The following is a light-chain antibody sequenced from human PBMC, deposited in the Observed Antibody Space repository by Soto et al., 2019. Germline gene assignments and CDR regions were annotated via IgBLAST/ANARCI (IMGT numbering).Light chain of an antibody. J-gene: IGKJ1*01. CDR1: QSVSSSY. V-gene: IGKV3-20*01. Sequence: EIVLTQSPGTLSLSPGERATLSCRASQSVSSSYLAWYHQKPGQAPRLLIDGASSRATGIPDRFSCSGSGTDFTLTISRLEPEDFAVYYCEQFWTCGQGTEVEIK. CDR3: EQFWT. CDR2: GAS.